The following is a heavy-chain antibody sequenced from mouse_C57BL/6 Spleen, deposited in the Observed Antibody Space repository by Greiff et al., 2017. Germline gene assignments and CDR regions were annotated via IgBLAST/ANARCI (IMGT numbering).Heavy chain of an antibody. Sequence: VQLQQSGPELVKPGASVKISCKASGYAFSSSWMNWVKQRPGKGLEWLGRIYPGDGDTNYNGKFKGKATLTADKSSSTAYMQLSSLTSEDSAVYFCARGGDADYWGQGTTLTVSS. J-gene: IGHJ2*01. CDR2: IYPGDGDT. CDR3: ARGGDADY. CDR1: GYAFSSSW. V-gene: IGHV1-82*01.